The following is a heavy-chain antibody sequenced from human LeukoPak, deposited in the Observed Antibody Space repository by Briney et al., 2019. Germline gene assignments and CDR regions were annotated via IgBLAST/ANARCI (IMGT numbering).Heavy chain of an antibody. Sequence: ASVKVSCKASGYTFTSYDINWVRRATGQGLEWMGWMNPNSGNTGYAQKFQGRVTTTRNTSISTAYMELSSLRSEDTAVYYCARGSRRGGWYKELPHWGQGTLVTVSS. J-gene: IGHJ4*02. V-gene: IGHV1-8*01. CDR3: ARGSRRGGWYKELPH. CDR2: MNPNSGNT. D-gene: IGHD6-19*01. CDR1: GYTFTSYD.